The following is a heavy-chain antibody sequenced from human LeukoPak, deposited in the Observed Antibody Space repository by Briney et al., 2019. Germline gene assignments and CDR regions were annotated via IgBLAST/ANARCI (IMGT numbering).Heavy chain of an antibody. CDR2: IIPIFGTA. CDR3: ARERGTSGTDY. D-gene: IGHD1-1*01. Sequence: ASVKVSCKASGGTFSSYAISWVRQAPGQGLEWMGGIIPIFGTANYAQKFQGRVTVTADTSTRTAYMELRSLRSDDTAVYYCARERGTSGTDYWGQGTRVTVSS. CDR1: GGTFSSYA. V-gene: IGHV1-69*06. J-gene: IGHJ4*02.